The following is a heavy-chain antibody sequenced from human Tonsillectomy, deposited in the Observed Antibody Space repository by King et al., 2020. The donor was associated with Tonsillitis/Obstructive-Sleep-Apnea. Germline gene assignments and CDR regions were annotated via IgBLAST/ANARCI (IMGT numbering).Heavy chain of an antibody. Sequence: VQLVESGGGLVKPGGSLRLSCAASGFTFSDYYMSWIRQAPGKGLEWVSFISRSGSTIYYTDSVKGRFTISRDNAKNSLYLHMNSLRAEDTAVYYCARVPLGSNYELYYYMDGWGKGTTVTVSS. J-gene: IGHJ6*03. CDR2: ISRSGSTI. CDR3: ARVPLGSNYELYYYMDG. V-gene: IGHV3-11*01. CDR1: GFTFSDYY. D-gene: IGHD4-11*01.